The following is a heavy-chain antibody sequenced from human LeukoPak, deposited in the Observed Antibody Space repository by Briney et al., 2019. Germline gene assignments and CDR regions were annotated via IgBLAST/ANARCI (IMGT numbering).Heavy chain of an antibody. CDR2: MNPNSGNT. D-gene: IGHD1-26*01. CDR1: GYTFTSYD. V-gene: IGHV1-8*03. Sequence: ASVKVSCKASGYTFTSYDINWVRQATGQGLEWMGWMNPNSGNTGYAQKFQGRVTITRNTSISTAYMELSSLRSEDTAVYYCATAGNQRELSWFDPWGQGTLVTVSS. CDR3: ATAGNQRELSWFDP. J-gene: IGHJ5*02.